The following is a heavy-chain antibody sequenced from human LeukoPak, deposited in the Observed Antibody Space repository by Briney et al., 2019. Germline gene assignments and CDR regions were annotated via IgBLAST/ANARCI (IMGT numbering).Heavy chain of an antibody. J-gene: IGHJ5*02. V-gene: IGHV3-30*02. CDR1: GFTFSSYG. D-gene: IGHD3-3*01. Sequence: GGSLRLSCAASGFTFSSYGMHWVRQAPGKGLEWVAFIRYDGSNKYYADSVKGRFTISRDNSKNTLYLQMNSLRAEDTAVYYCAKVSNYDFWSGYSYNWFDPWGQGTLVTVSS. CDR2: IRYDGSNK. CDR3: AKVSNYDFWSGYSYNWFDP.